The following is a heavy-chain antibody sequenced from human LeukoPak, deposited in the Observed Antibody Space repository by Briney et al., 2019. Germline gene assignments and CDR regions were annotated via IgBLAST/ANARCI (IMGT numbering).Heavy chain of an antibody. Sequence: ASVKVSCKASGGTFSSYAISWVRQATGQGLEWMGWMNPNSGNTGYAQKFQDRVTMTRNTSINTAYMELSSLRSEDMAVYYCARGFRDSSGRKPDYWGQGTLVTVSS. D-gene: IGHD3-22*01. CDR1: GGTFSSYA. J-gene: IGHJ4*02. CDR2: MNPNSGNT. V-gene: IGHV1-8*02. CDR3: ARGFRDSSGRKPDY.